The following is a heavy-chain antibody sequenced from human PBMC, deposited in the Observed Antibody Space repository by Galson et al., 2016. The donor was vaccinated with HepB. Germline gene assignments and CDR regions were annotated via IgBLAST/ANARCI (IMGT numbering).Heavy chain of an antibody. D-gene: IGHD2/OR15-2a*01. J-gene: IGHJ4*02. CDR1: GFTFSNRG. V-gene: IGHV3-30*18. CDR2: DSMEGRRK. CDR3: AKRHEYCPPVGCSVDY. Sequence: SLRLSCAASGFTFSNRGMHWVRQAPGKGLEWVAADSMEGRRKFYADSVEGRFTISRDNSNNMLFLQMNSLRADDTAVYYWAKRHEYCPPVGCSVDYWGQGTLVSVSS.